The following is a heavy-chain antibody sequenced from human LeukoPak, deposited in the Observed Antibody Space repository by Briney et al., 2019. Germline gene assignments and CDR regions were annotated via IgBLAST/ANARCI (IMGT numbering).Heavy chain of an antibody. D-gene: IGHD6-19*01. J-gene: IGHJ4*02. V-gene: IGHV4-59*01. Sequence: SETLSLTCTVCGGSISSYYWSWIRQPPEKGLEWIGYTHYSGTTNYNPSLKSRVSISIDTSKSQFSLKLSSVTAADTAVYYCATGWYGGGGYWGQGLLVTVSS. CDR2: THYSGTT. CDR1: GGSISSYY. CDR3: ATGWYGGGGY.